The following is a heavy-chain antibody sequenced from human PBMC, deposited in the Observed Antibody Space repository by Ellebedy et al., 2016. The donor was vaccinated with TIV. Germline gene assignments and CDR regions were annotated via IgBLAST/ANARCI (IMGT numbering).Heavy chain of an antibody. CDR2: IYTSGGT. Sequence: SETLSLTCTVSGGSISSYYWSWIRQPAGKGLEWIGRIYTSGGTNYNPSLKSRVTMSVDTSKNQFSLKLSSVTAADTAVYYCARDRIVVVTAGDFYGMDVWGQGTTVTVSS. J-gene: IGHJ6*02. CDR3: ARDRIVVVTAGDFYGMDV. V-gene: IGHV4-4*07. CDR1: GGSISSYY. D-gene: IGHD2-21*02.